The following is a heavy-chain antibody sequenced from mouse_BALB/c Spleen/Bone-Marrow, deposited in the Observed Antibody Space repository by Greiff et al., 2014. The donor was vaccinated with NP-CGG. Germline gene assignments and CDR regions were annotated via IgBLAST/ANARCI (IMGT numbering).Heavy chain of an antibody. Sequence: EVKLVESGGGLVKPGGSLKLSCAASGFTFSSYAMSWVRQTPEKRLEWVATIGSGGSYTYYPDSVKGRFTISRDNAKNTLYLQMSSLKSEDTAMYYCTKIYYGYDGGYYYAMDYWGQGTSVTVSS. V-gene: IGHV5-6-4*01. CDR3: TKIYYGYDGGYYYAMDY. CDR1: GFTFSSYA. D-gene: IGHD2-2*01. J-gene: IGHJ4*01. CDR2: IGSGGSYT.